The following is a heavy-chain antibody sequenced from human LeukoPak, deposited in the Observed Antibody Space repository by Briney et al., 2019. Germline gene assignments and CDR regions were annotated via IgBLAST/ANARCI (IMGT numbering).Heavy chain of an antibody. V-gene: IGHV4-59*08. CDR2: LSKSGNT. Sequence: KASETLSLTCTVSGGSISSYYWSWIRLPPGKGLEWIGYLSKSGNTNYSPSLKSRVTIFGDTSKNQFSLKLSSVTAADTAVYYCARHDCDSSRCSANWFDPWGQGTLVTVSS. CDR3: ARHDCDSSRCSANWFDP. J-gene: IGHJ5*02. CDR1: GGSISSYY. D-gene: IGHD6-13*01.